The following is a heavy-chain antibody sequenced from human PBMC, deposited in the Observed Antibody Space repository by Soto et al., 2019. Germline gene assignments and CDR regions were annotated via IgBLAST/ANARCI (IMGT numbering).Heavy chain of an antibody. CDR1: GYTLGTYD. V-gene: IGHV1-8*01. Sequence: QVQLVQSGADVRKPGASVKVSCRASGYTLGTYDINWVRQATGQGLEWMGWLSPSTGNTGYAQKFQGRVTMTSDTSIATAYRELRNLRSDDTAMDYCARYFTPLDVWGQGTTVTVYS. CDR3: ARYFTPLDV. CDR2: LSPSTGNT. D-gene: IGHD3-9*01. J-gene: IGHJ6*02.